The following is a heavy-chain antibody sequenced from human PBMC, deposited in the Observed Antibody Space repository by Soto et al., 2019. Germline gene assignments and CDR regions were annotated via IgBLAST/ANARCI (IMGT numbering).Heavy chain of an antibody. V-gene: IGHV1-58*02. Sequence: GASVKVSCKASGGTFSSYAIQWMRQARGERLEWIGWIVVGSGNTNYAQKIQERVTIIRDMSTSTSYMELSSLTSEDTAVYYCVLCTTTSCYGNFAYGGQGTLVTVSS. CDR3: VLCTTTSCYGNFAY. CDR2: IVVGSGNT. J-gene: IGHJ4*02. D-gene: IGHD2-2*01. CDR1: GGTFSSYA.